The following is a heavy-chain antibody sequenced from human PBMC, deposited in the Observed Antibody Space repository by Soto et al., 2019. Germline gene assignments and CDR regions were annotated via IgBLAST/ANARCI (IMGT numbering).Heavy chain of an antibody. Sequence: GSLRPSVRGAGFAFGASDMTWIRQAPGKGLEWLSYIIPGSRYPAYADSVKGRFTISRDNALRSLFLPMKSLTAEDTAMYYCVRGGGGGLFDLWGHGTMVTVSS. CDR2: IIPGSRYP. CDR3: VRGGGGGLFDL. J-gene: IGHJ4*03. CDR1: GFAFGASD. V-gene: IGHV3-11*06. D-gene: IGHD2-15*01.